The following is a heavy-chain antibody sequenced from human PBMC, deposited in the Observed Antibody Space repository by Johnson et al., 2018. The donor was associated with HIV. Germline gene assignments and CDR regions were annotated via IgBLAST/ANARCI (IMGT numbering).Heavy chain of an antibody. Sequence: VQLVESGGGLVQPGGSLELSCAASGFTFSGSAMHWVRQASGKGLEWVGRIRGRANTYATAYAASLNGSFTISRDDSTNTAYLQMNSLTPEDTAVYYCASTIDIGPTGRSYDAFDIWGQGTLVTVSS. J-gene: IGHJ3*02. CDR3: ASTIDIGPTGRSYDAFDI. V-gene: IGHV3-73*02. CDR1: GFTFSGSA. CDR2: IRGRANTYAT. D-gene: IGHD5-12*01.